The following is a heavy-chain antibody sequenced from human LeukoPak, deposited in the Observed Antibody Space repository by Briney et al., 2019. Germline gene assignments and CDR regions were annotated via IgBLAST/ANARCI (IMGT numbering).Heavy chain of an antibody. V-gene: IGHV3-74*01. CDR2: INTDGSST. D-gene: IGHD6-13*01. CDR3: ARDEGQQFDY. CDR1: GFTLRNYA. J-gene: IGHJ4*02. Sequence: GGSLRLSCAASGFTLRNYAMSWVRQAPGKGLEWVSRINTDGSSTSYADSVKGRFTISRDNAKNSLYLQMNSLRADDTAVYYCARDEGQQFDYWGQGTLVTVSS.